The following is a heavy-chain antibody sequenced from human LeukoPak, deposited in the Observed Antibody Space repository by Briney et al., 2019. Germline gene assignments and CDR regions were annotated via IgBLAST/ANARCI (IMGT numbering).Heavy chain of an antibody. Sequence: GASVKVSCKASGYTFTGYYMHWVRQAPGQGLEWMGWISAYNGNTNYAQKLQGRVTMTTDTSTSTAYMELRSLRSDDTAVYYCARDLAARPRFDAFDIWGQGTMVTVSS. J-gene: IGHJ3*02. V-gene: IGHV1-18*04. CDR2: ISAYNGNT. CDR1: GYTFTGYY. CDR3: ARDLAARPRFDAFDI. D-gene: IGHD6-6*01.